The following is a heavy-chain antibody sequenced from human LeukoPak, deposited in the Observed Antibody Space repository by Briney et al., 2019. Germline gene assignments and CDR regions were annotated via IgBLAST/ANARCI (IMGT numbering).Heavy chain of an antibody. Sequence: TGGSLRLSCSASGFTFSAHAMHWVRQAPGKGLDYVSAITNNGGGTYYADSVKGRFTISRDNSKNTLYLQMNSLRAEDTAVYYCARVVYFDISGYSHWGQGTLVTVSS. V-gene: IGHV3-64*04. J-gene: IGHJ4*02. CDR2: ITNNGGGT. D-gene: IGHD3-22*01. CDR1: GFTFSAHA. CDR3: ARVVYFDISGYSH.